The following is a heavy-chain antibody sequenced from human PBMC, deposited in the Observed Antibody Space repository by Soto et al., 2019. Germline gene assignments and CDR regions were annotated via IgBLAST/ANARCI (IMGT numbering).Heavy chain of an antibody. CDR1: GGTFSSYA. CDR3: ARRADYDSPYWYFDL. CDR2: IIPIFGTA. Sequence: QVQLVQSGAEVKKPGSSVKVSCKASGGTFSSYAISWVRQAPGQGLEWMGGIIPIFGTANYAQKFQGRVTITADASTSTAYRELSSLRSEDTAVYYCARRADYDSPYWYFDLWGRGTLVTVSS. D-gene: IGHD3-22*01. J-gene: IGHJ2*01. V-gene: IGHV1-69*12.